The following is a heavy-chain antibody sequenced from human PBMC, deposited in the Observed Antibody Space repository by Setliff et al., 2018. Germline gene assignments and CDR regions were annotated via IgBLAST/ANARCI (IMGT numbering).Heavy chain of an antibody. CDR2: FWYNGVYI. Sequence: GSLRLSCEASEFTFSTHNIHWVRQAPGKGLEWVAVFWYNGVYILYSESVRGRFTISRGTSKNTLYLQMSSLRTEDTAMYYCRLWFGELLRDYWGQGTLVTVSS. V-gene: IGHV3-33*08. CDR3: RLWFGELLRDY. D-gene: IGHD3-10*01. J-gene: IGHJ4*02. CDR1: EFTFSTHN.